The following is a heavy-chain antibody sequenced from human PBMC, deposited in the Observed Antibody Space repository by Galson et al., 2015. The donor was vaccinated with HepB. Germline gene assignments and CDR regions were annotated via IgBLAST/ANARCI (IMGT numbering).Heavy chain of an antibody. Sequence: SVKVSCKASGYTFTSYYIHWVRQAPGQGLEWMGVINTGGGSTRNTQRFQGRVTMTRDASTSTVYMQLSSLTSEDTAVYYCGRSKGGSGWYGMDVWGQGTTVTVSS. J-gene: IGHJ6*02. CDR2: INTGGGST. V-gene: IGHV1-46*01. CDR3: GRSKGGSGWYGMDV. CDR1: GYTFTSYY. D-gene: IGHD6-19*01.